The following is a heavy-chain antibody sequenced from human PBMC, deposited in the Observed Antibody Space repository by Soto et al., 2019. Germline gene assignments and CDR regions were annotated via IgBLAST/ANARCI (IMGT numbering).Heavy chain of an antibody. Sequence: QVQLVQSGAEVKKPGSSVKVSCKASGDTFSFYTLNWIRQAPGQGFEWVGRVNPILAMSSSAHQFQGGVSMFADKSTGTAYMELRSLRSDDTPVYYCATSYGSGSSPFDYWGQGTLVTVSS. D-gene: IGHD3-10*01. V-gene: IGHV1-69*02. CDR1: GDTFSFYT. J-gene: IGHJ4*02. CDR2: VNPILAMS. CDR3: ATSYGSGSSPFDY.